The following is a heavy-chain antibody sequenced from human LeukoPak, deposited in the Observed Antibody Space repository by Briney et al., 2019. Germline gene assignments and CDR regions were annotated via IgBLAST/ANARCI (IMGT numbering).Heavy chain of an antibody. D-gene: IGHD3-10*01. J-gene: IGHJ4*02. V-gene: IGHV3-23*01. CDR1: GFLFSNYA. Sequence: GSLRPSSAASGFLFSNYAMAWARLTPGEGLGGVSAISGSGGTTYYTDSVKGRFTISRDSSTNTLYLQLSSLRADDTAIYYCARGGSVVAYFFDYWGQGTLVTVSS. CDR2: ISGSGGTT. CDR3: ARGGSVVAYFFDY.